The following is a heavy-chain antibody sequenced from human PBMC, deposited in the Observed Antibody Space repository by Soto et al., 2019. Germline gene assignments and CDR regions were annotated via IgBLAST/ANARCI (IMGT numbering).Heavy chain of an antibody. CDR2: ISYDGSQK. V-gene: IGHV3-30-3*01. J-gene: IGHJ5*02. CDR3: ARDRGSTGWDP. D-gene: IGHD6-19*01. CDR1: GFTFSTYP. Sequence: GSLRLSCAASGFTFSTYPIHWVRQAPGKGLEWLAMISYDGSQKYYADSVKGRFTISRDNSKNMVYLEMNSLRDEDTAIYYFARDRGSTGWDPWGQRTLVTVS.